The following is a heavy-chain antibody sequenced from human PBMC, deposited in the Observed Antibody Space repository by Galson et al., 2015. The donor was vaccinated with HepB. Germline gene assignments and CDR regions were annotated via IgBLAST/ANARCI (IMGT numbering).Heavy chain of an antibody. J-gene: IGHJ5*02. D-gene: IGHD3-3*01. V-gene: IGHV3-21*01. CDR3: ARETHLGPLLEWSSPGGWFDP. Sequence: SLRLSCAASGFTFSSHRMNWVRQAPGKGLEWVSSISSSSSYIYYADSVKGRFTISRDNAKNSLYLQMNSLRAEDTAVYYCARETHLGPLLEWSSPGGWFDPWGQGTLVTVSS. CDR2: ISSSSSYI. CDR1: GFTFSSHR.